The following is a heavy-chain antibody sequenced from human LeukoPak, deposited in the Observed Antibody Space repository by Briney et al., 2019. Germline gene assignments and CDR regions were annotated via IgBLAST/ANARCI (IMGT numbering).Heavy chain of an antibody. J-gene: IGHJ4*02. V-gene: IGHV3-11*04. Sequence: GGSLRLSCAASGFTFSDYYMSWIRQAPGKGLEWVSYISSSGSTIYYADSVKDRFTISRDNAKNSLYLQMNSLRAEDAAVYYCARQAIAVAGTLGSYYFDYWGQGTLVTVSS. CDR3: ARQAIAVAGTLGSYYFDY. CDR1: GFTFSDYY. CDR2: ISSSGSTI. D-gene: IGHD6-19*01.